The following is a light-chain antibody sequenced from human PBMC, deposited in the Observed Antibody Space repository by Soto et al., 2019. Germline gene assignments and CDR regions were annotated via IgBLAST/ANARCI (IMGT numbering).Light chain of an antibody. CDR3: QEYSSDSWT. J-gene: IGKJ1*01. V-gene: IGKV1-5*01. Sequence: DTRMTQSPATVSAAVGDRVTTTCRASQTISTWLAWYQQKPGKAPKFLVYDASNLESGVPSRFSGSGSGTEFTLTISSLQPDDFATYYCQEYSSDSWTFGQGTNVDIK. CDR2: DAS. CDR1: QTISTW.